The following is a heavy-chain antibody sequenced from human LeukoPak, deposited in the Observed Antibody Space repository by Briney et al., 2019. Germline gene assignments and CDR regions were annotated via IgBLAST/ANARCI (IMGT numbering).Heavy chain of an antibody. Sequence: TGGSLRLSCAASGFTFSSYAMSWVRQAPGKGLEWVSDISGSGGSTYYADSVKGRFTISRDNSKNTLYLQMNSLRAEDTAVYYCARDPGGYYGSGSSPPSDYWGQGTLVTVSS. CDR3: ARDPGGYYGSGSSPPSDY. D-gene: IGHD3-10*01. CDR1: GFTFSSYA. V-gene: IGHV3-23*01. CDR2: ISGSGGST. J-gene: IGHJ4*02.